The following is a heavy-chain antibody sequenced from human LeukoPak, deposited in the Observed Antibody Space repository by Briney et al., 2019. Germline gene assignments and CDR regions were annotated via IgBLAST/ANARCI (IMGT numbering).Heavy chain of an antibody. CDR3: ATDGRSSGWYGFDY. J-gene: IGHJ4*02. CDR2: ITSPVGHI. CDR1: GFTFSTYS. D-gene: IGHD6-19*01. Sequence: GGSLRLSCAASGFTFSTYSMNWVRQAPGKGLEWVSSITSPVGHIYYADSLKGRITISRDNARSSLYLQMNSLRAEDTAVYYCATDGRSSGWYGFDYWGLGTLVTVSS. V-gene: IGHV3-21*01.